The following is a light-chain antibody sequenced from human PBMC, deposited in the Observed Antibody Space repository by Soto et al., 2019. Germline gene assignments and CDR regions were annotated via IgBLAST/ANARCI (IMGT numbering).Light chain of an antibody. CDR2: GAS. J-gene: IGKJ5*01. CDR3: QQDYNLPIT. CDR1: QSISSSY. V-gene: IGKV3D-7*01. Sequence: EVVLTQSPATLSLFPGEVATLSCRVSQSISSSYLSWYQQRPGQAPRLLIYGASTRATGIPARFSGSGRGSGTDFTLTISSLQPEDFAVYYCQQDYNLPITFGQGTRLEN.